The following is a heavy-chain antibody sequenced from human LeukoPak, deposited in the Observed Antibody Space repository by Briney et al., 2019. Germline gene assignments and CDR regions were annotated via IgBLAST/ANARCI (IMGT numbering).Heavy chain of an antibody. V-gene: IGHV3-30-3*01. CDR3: ARSPGADFWSGYYSYYYYNMDV. CDR1: GYTFTGYY. J-gene: IGHJ6*03. D-gene: IGHD3-3*01. Sequence: SCKASGYTFTGYYMHWVRQAPGKGLEWVAVISYDGSNKYYADSVKGRFTISRDNSKNTLYLQMNSLRAEDTAVYYCARSPGADFWSGYYSYYYYNMDVWGKGTTVTVSS. CDR2: ISYDGSNK.